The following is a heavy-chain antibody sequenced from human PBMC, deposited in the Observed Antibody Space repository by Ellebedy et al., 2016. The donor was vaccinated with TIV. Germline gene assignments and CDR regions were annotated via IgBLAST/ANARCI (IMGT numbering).Heavy chain of an antibody. Sequence: MPSETLSLTCVVSGGSISNGGNYWTWLRQHPGKGLEWIGIIYYSGSTYDNPSLRSRVTMSVDTSKNQFSLNLTSVTAADTAMDYCGIGSGWYDPYDLWGQGTLVTVSS. V-gene: IGHV4-31*11. D-gene: IGHD6-19*01. CDR1: GGSISNGGNY. CDR3: GIGSGWYDPYDL. J-gene: IGHJ5*02. CDR2: IYYSGST.